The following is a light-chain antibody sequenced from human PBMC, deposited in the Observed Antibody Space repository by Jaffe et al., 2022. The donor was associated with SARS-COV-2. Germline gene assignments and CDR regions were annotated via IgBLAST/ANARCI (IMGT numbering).Light chain of an antibody. CDR1: QSVSSAY. CDR3: QQYNTSPRT. Sequence: ETVLTQSPGTLSLSPGERATLSCRASQSVSSAYLAWYQQKPGKAPRLLIYGASSRATGIPERFSGSGSGTEFSLTITRLEPEDFAVYYCQQYNTSPRTFGQGTRVEI. J-gene: IGKJ1*01. V-gene: IGKV3-20*01. CDR2: GAS.